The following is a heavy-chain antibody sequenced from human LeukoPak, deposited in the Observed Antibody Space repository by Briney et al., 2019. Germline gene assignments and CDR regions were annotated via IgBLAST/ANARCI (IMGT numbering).Heavy chain of an antibody. CDR1: GYTFTGYY. J-gene: IGHJ5*02. CDR3: ARDRVVRGVIPLPGGRNNWFDP. V-gene: IGHV1-2*02. CDR2: INPNHGDT. Sequence: ASVKVSCKASGYTFTGYYMHWVRQAPGQGLEWMGWINPNHGDTNYAQKFQDRVSMTRDTSISTAYMELSRLRSDDTAVYYCARDRVVRGVIPLPGGRNNWFDPWGQGTLVTVSP. D-gene: IGHD3-10*01.